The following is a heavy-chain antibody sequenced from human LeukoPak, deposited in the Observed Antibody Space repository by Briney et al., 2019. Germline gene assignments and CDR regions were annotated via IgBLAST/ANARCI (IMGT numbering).Heavy chain of an antibody. CDR2: IISSTSTR. D-gene: IGHD3-16*01. V-gene: IGHV3-48*01. Sequence: PGGSLRLSCAASGFTFSSYTMNWIRQAPGKGLEWVSYIISSTSTRSYADSVMGRFTISRDNDKNSLYLQMNSLRPEDTAVYYCARDKDYAFDIWGQGTIVTVSS. CDR3: ARDKDYAFDI. CDR1: GFTFSSYT. J-gene: IGHJ3*02.